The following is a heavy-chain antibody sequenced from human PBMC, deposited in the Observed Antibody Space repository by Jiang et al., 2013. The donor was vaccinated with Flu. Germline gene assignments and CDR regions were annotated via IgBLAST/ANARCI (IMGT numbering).Heavy chain of an antibody. CDR3: ARATSWSSYEFEY. D-gene: IGHD3-16*01. CDR1: TGSFSGFY. V-gene: IGHV4-34*01. J-gene: IGHJ4*02. Sequence: LLKPSETLSLTCGVSTGSFSGFYWSWIRQSPGKGLEWIGEISHSGGTNYTPSLKTRVTISSDLSKNQFSLQMTSLTVADTAVYFCARATSWSSYEFEYWGQGTPVSVSS. CDR2: ISHSGGT.